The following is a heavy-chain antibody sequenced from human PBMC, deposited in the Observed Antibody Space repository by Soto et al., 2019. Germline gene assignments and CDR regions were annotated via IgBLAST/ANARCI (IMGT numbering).Heavy chain of an antibody. CDR1: GGSISSGGYY. V-gene: IGHV4-31*03. D-gene: IGHD3-10*01. J-gene: IGHJ6*02. Sequence: QVQLQESGPGLVKPSQTLSLTCTVSGGSISSGGYYWSWIRQHPGEGLEWIGHIYYSGSTKYNPSLRSRGTISVGTSKNQFSLKLNSVTAADTAVYYCARANSMVQGDHFYSYGMDVWGQGTTVTVSS. CDR3: ARANSMVQGDHFYSYGMDV. CDR2: IYYSGST.